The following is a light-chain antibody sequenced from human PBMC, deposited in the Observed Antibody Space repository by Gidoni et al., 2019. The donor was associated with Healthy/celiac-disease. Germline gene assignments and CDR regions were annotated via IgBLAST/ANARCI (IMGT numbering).Light chain of an antibody. CDR3: QQYGSSQQYT. V-gene: IGKV3-20*01. CDR2: GAS. CDR1: QSVNNSY. J-gene: IGKJ2*01. Sequence: ELVLTQSPATLSLSPGDRATLSCRASQSVNNSYLAWYHQKPGQAPRLLIYGASSRATGVPDRFSGSGSGTDFTLTISRLEPEDFAVYYCQQYGSSQQYTFGEGTKLEIK.